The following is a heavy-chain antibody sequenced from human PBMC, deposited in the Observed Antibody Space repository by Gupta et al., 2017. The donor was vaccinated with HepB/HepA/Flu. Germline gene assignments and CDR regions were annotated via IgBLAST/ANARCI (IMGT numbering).Heavy chain of an antibody. Sequence: QITLKESGPTLVKPTQTLTLTCTFSGFSLTTNAMAVAWIRQPPGKALEWLALIYGGDDDHYSPSLQTRLTITKDTSKSQVVLTMTDMDPADTATYYCAHRRDDRWFDPWGQGTLVTVSS. CDR1: GFSLTTNAMA. J-gene: IGHJ5*02. V-gene: IGHV2-5*02. CDR2: IYGGDDD. CDR3: AHRRDDRWFDP. D-gene: IGHD1-1*01.